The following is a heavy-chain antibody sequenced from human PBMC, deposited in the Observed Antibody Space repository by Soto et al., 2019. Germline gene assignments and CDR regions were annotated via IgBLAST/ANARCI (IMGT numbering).Heavy chain of an antibody. D-gene: IGHD2-2*01. CDR1: GASISSYY. V-gene: IGHV4-4*09. CDR3: ARLDKDYQYFFAMDV. J-gene: IGHJ6*02. CDR2: IYKSETT. Sequence: QVQLQASGPGLLKPSETLSLTCTVSGASISSYYWSWIRQPPGRGLEWIGYIYKSETTNYNPSLTSRLTLSVESSKNQFSLNLRSATAADTAVYYCARLDKDYQYFFAMDVWGQGTTVTVSS.